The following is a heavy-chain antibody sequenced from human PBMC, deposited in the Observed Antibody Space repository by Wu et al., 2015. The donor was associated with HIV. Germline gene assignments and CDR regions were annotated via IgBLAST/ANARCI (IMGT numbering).Heavy chain of an antibody. V-gene: IGHV1-2*02. CDR3: AKARGSYYDSSALGY. D-gene: IGHD3-22*01. CDR1: GYTFTGYY. Sequence: QVQLVQSGAEVKKPGASVKVSCKASGYTFTGYYMHWVRQAPGQGLEWMGWINPNSGGTNYAQKFQGRVTMTRDTSISTAYMELSRLRSDDTAVCYCAKARGSYYDSSALGYWGQGTLVTVSS. CDR2: INPNSGGT. J-gene: IGHJ4*02.